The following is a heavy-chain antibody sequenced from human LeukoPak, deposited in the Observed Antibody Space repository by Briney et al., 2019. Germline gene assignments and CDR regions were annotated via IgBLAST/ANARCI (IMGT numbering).Heavy chain of an antibody. D-gene: IGHD1-1*01. J-gene: IGHJ3*02. CDR2: ISPNNGNT. Sequence: RGRRPEKKKWISPNNGNTHYAQGVQGRVTMTADTSRSTAYMELRSLRSDDTAVYYCTRVRNSNNWWGAFDIWGQGTMVTVSS. CDR3: TRVRNSNNWWGAFDI. V-gene: IGHV1-18*01.